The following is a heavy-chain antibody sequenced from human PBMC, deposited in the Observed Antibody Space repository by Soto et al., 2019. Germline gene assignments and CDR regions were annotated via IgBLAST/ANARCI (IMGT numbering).Heavy chain of an antibody. D-gene: IGHD4-17*01. CDR3: AKDLEDYGDYGSFDY. V-gene: IGHV3-30*18. CDR1: GFTFSSYG. Sequence: GGSLRLSCAASGFTFSSYGMHWVLQAPCKGLEWVAVISYDGSNKYYADSVKGRFTISRDNSKNTLYLQMNSLRAEDTAVYYCAKDLEDYGDYGSFDYWGQGTLVTVSS. J-gene: IGHJ4*02. CDR2: ISYDGSNK.